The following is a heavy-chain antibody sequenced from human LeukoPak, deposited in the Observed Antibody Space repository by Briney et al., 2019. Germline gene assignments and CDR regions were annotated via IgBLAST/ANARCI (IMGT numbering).Heavy chain of an antibody. V-gene: IGHV4-39*01. CDR2: IYYRGIT. D-gene: IGHD3-10*01. Sequence: SETLSLTCTVSGGSISSSSYYWGWIRQPPGKGLEWIGNIYYRGITYYNPSLKSRVTISVDTSKNQFSLKLSSVTAADTAVYYCAREYGSGSYIWGQGTMVTVSS. J-gene: IGHJ3*02. CDR1: GGSISSSSYY. CDR3: AREYGSGSYI.